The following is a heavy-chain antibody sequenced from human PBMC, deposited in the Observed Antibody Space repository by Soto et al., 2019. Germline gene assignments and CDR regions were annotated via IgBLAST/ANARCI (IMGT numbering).Heavy chain of an antibody. CDR2: IYYSGST. CDR1: GGSISSSSYY. J-gene: IGHJ4*02. Sequence: PSETLSLTCTFSGGSISSSSYYLGRIRQPPGKGLEWIGSIYYSGSTYYNPSLKSRVTISVDTSKNQFSLKLSSVTAADTAMYYCATLSSSGSKFDYWGQGSLVTVSS. CDR3: ATLSSSGSKFDY. V-gene: IGHV4-39*01. D-gene: IGHD6-13*01.